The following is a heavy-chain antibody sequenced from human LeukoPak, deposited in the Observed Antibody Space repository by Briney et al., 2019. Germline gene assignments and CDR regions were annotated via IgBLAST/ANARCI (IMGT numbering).Heavy chain of an antibody. CDR2: IYYSGST. D-gene: IGHD1-26*01. Sequence: SETLSLTRTVSGGSISSSSYYWGWIRQPPGKGLEWIGSIYYSGSTYYNPSLKSRVTISVDTSKNQFSLKLSSVTAADTVVYYCANVIVGATETYYFDYWGQGTLVTVSS. J-gene: IGHJ4*02. V-gene: IGHV4-39*01. CDR1: GGSISSSSYY. CDR3: ANVIVGATETYYFDY.